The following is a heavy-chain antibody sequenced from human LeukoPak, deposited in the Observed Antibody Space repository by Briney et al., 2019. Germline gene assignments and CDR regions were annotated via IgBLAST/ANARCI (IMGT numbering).Heavy chain of an antibody. CDR2: VHPNGGNT. V-gene: IGHV1-8*01. CDR1: GYPFTTWE. D-gene: IGHD1-14*01. CDR3: ARGPRNDP. Sequence: ASVKVSCKTSGYPFTTWEINWVRQAAGQGLEWMGWVHPNGGNTAYAQKFQGRVTMTRDTSISTAYIELSGLTSADTAVYFCARGPRNDPWGQGTLVTVSS. J-gene: IGHJ5*02.